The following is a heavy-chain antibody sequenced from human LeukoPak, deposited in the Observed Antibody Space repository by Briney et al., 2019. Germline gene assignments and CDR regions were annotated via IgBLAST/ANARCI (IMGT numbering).Heavy chain of an antibody. D-gene: IGHD2-2*02. V-gene: IGHV1-46*01. CDR3: ARDKTPRYCSSTSCYTTGYYMDV. CDR2: INPSGGST. CDR1: GYTFTSYY. Sequence: GASVKVSCKASGYTFTSYYMHWVRQAPGQGLEWMGIINPSGGSTSYAQKFQGRVTMTRDTSTSTVYMELSSLRSEDTAVYYCARDKTPRYCSSTSCYTTGYYMDVWSKGTTVTVSS. J-gene: IGHJ6*03.